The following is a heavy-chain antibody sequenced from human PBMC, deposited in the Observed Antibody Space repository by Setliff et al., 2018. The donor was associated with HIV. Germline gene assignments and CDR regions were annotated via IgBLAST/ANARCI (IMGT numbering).Heavy chain of an antibody. V-gene: IGHV4-34*01. Sequence: SETLSLTCAVYGGSFSGYYWCWIRQPPGKGLEWIGEINHSGSTNYNPSLKSRVTISVDTSKNQFSLKLSSLTAADTAVYYCAIRGSSGWYVGGYFDYWGQGTLVTVSS. J-gene: IGHJ4*02. D-gene: IGHD6-19*01. CDR2: INHSGST. CDR3: AIRGSSGWYVGGYFDY. CDR1: GGSFSGYY.